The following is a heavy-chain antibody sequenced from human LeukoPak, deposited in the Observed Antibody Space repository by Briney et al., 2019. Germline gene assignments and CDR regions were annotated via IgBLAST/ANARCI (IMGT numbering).Heavy chain of an antibody. CDR3: ARLYSSSLGRVFDY. J-gene: IGHJ4*02. CDR1: GGSISSYY. D-gene: IGHD6-13*01. CDR2: IYYSGST. V-gene: IGHV4-59*01. Sequence: SETLSLTCTVSGGSISSYYWSWIRQPPGKGLEWIGYIYYSGSTDYSPSLKSRVTISVDTSKNQFSLKLSSVTAADTAVYYCARLYSSSLGRVFDYWGQGTLVTVSS.